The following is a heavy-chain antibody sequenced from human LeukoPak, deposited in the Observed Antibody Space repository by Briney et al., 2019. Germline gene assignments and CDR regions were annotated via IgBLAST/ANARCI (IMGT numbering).Heavy chain of an antibody. CDR3: ARVAAHWFDP. CDR1: GGSISSGDYY. Sequence: SETLSLTCTVSGGSISSGDYYWSWIRQSPGKGLEWIGFVYYRGNTYYNPSLKGRVTISIETVKNQFSLRLSSVTAADTAVYYCARVAAHWFDPWGQGTLVTVSS. V-gene: IGHV4-30-4*01. CDR2: VYYRGNT. J-gene: IGHJ5*02. D-gene: IGHD6-25*01.